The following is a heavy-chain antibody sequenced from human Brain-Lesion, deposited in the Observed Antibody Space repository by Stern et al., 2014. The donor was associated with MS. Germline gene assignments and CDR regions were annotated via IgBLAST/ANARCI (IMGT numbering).Heavy chain of an antibody. CDR3: TRQGPAPVDDFDY. Sequence: EVQLVESGGGLVQPGGSLKLSCAASGFIFSASGIHLVRQASGKGLEWVGRIRGKGNNYATDYAASVKGRFTISRDDSRNTAYLRMSSLMTEDTAIYYCTRQGPAPVDDFDYWGQGTLVTVSS. J-gene: IGHJ4*02. CDR2: IRGKGNNYAT. V-gene: IGHV3-73*01. CDR1: GFIFSASG.